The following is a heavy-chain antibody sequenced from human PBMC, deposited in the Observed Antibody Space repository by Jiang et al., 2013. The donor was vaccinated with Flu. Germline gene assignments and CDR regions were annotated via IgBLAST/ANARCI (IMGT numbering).Heavy chain of an antibody. V-gene: IGHV3-9*01. CDR2: ISWNSGSI. J-gene: IGHJ4*02. D-gene: IGHD6-19*01. CDR3: VKGAAYSSGFYVFEN. Sequence: VQLLESGGGLVQPGRSLRLSCVASGFASGFTFDDCAMHWVRQAPGKGLEWVSGISWNSGSIHYADSVKGRFTISRDNAENSLYLQMNSLRAEDTALYYCVKGAAYSSGFYVFENWGQGTLVTVSS. CDR1: GFTFDDCA.